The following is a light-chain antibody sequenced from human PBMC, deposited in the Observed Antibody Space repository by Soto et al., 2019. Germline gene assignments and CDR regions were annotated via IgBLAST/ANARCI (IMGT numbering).Light chain of an antibody. Sequence: EVVLTQSPATLALAPGEGATLSCRASQSVSSDLACYQQKPVQAPRLLIYDASNRATGIPARFSGSGSGTHFTLTISSLLPPDFSASYSQQRSNWPPLTFGQGTRL. CDR2: DAS. CDR3: QQRSNWPPLT. J-gene: IGKJ5*01. V-gene: IGKV3-11*01. CDR1: QSVSSD.